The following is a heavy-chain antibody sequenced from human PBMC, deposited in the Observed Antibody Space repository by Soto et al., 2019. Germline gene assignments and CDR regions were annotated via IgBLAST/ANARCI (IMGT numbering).Heavy chain of an antibody. CDR3: ARDKITGLLDY. J-gene: IGHJ4*02. CDR2: INHSGST. Sequence: QVQLQQWGAGLLKPSETLSLTCAVYGGSFSGYSWTWIRQHPGTGLEWIGEINHSGSTNYNPSLKSRVTLSVDTSKNQFSLKLTSVTAADTAVYYCARDKITGLLDYWGQGTLVTVSS. V-gene: IGHV4-34*01. CDR1: GGSFSGYS. D-gene: IGHD2-8*02.